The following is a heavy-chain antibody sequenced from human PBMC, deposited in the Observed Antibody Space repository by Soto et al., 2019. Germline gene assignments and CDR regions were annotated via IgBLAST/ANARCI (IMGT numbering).Heavy chain of an antibody. Sequence: SETLSLTCTVSGGSISSYYWSWIRQPPGKGLEWIGYIYYSGSTNYNPSLKSRVTISVDTSKNQFSLKLSSVTAADTAVYYCARDRVSRFGDHGAFDIWGQGTMVTVSS. CDR2: IYYSGST. D-gene: IGHD3-16*01. V-gene: IGHV4-59*01. CDR1: GGSISSYY. J-gene: IGHJ3*02. CDR3: ARDRVSRFGDHGAFDI.